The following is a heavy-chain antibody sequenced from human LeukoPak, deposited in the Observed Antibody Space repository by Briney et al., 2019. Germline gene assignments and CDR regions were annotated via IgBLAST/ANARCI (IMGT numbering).Heavy chain of an antibody. V-gene: IGHV3-23*01. CDR3: AKHLLYDTSFDY. D-gene: IGHD3-10*01. Sequence: SGGSLRLSCAASGFTFSSYAMSWLRQAPGKGLEWVSAISGSGGSTYYADSVKGRFTISRDNSKNTLYLQMNSLRAEDTAVYYCAKHLLYDTSFDYWGQGTLVTVSS. CDR2: ISGSGGST. J-gene: IGHJ4*02. CDR1: GFTFSSYA.